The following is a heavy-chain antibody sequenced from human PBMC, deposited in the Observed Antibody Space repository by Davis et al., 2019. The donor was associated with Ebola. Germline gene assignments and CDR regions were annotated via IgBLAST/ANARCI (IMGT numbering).Heavy chain of an antibody. CDR3: ARAKLHLGELSLYLLEDY. CDR1: GYTFTSYG. J-gene: IGHJ4*02. D-gene: IGHD3-16*02. CDR2: ISAYNGNT. Sequence: AASVKVSCKASGYTFTSYGISWVRQAPGQGLEWMGWISAYNGNTNYAQKFQGRVTITADESTSTAYMELRSLRSDDTAVYYCARAKLHLGELSLYLLEDYWGQGTLVTVSS. V-gene: IGHV1-18*01.